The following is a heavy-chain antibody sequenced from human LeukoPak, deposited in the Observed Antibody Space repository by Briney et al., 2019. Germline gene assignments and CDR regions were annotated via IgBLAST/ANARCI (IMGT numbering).Heavy chain of an antibody. J-gene: IGHJ4*02. D-gene: IGHD3-22*01. V-gene: IGHV1-58*01. CDR1: GFTFTSSA. CDR2: IVVGSGNT. CDR3: AASPDYYASSGYSYYFDY. Sequence: SVKVSCKASGFTFTSSAVQWVRQARGQRLEWIGWIVVGSGNTNYAQKFQERVTITRDMSTSTAYMELSSLRPEDTAVYYCAASPDYYASSGYSYYFDYWGQGTLVTVSS.